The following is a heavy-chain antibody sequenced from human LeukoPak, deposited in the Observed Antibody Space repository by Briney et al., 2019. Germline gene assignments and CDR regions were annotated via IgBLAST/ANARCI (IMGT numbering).Heavy chain of an antibody. CDR1: GGSISSYY. Sequence: SETLSLTCAVSGGSISSYYWSWIRQPPGRGLEWIGSIHYSGSTSYNSSLKSRVTISVDTSKNQFSLKVNSVTAADTAMYYCARDSGYTSGSDAFDIWGQGTMVTVSS. D-gene: IGHD5-18*01. CDR3: ARDSGYTSGSDAFDI. V-gene: IGHV4-59*01. J-gene: IGHJ3*02. CDR2: IHYSGST.